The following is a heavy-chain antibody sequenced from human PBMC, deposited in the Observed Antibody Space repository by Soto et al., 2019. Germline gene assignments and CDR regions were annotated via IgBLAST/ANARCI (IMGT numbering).Heavy chain of an antibody. V-gene: IGHV3-48*02. J-gene: IGHJ4*02. CDR2: ISSSSDNT. CDR3: ARLPKGSLVTA. CDR1: GFSFSDYS. D-gene: IGHD2-21*02. Sequence: PGGSLRLSCVASGFSFSDYSTNWVRQAPGKGLQWVSYISSSSDNTYYADSVKGRFTVSRDNAKNALFLQMNSLRDDDTATYYCARLPKGSLVTAWGQGTRVTVSS.